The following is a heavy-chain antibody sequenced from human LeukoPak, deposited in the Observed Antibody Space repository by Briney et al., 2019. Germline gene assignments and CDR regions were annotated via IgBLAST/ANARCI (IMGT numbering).Heavy chain of an antibody. CDR1: GFTLSGYW. J-gene: IGHJ4*02. CDR3: TRDWRNLGFDY. Sequence: GGSLRLSCAASGFTLSGYWMHWVRRAPGKGLVWVSRIEGDGSRITYADSVKGRFTISRDNAKNTLYLQMNSLRAEDTAVYYCTRDWRNLGFDYWGQGTQVTVSS. V-gene: IGHV3-74*01. D-gene: IGHD1-7*01. CDR2: IEGDGSRI.